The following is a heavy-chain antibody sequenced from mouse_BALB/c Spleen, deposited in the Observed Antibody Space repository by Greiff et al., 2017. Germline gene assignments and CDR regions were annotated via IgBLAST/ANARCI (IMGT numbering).Heavy chain of an antibody. J-gene: IGHJ4*01. CDR2: INPSNGGT. D-gene: IGHD2-14*01. V-gene: IGHV1S81*02. CDR3: TREVRDAMDY. Sequence: QVQLKESGAELVKPGASVKLSCKASGYTFTSYYMYWVKQRPGQGLEWIGEINPSNGGTNFNEKFKSKATLTVDKSSSTAYMQLSSLTSEDSAVYYCTREVRDAMDYWGQGTSVTVSS. CDR1: GYTFTSYY.